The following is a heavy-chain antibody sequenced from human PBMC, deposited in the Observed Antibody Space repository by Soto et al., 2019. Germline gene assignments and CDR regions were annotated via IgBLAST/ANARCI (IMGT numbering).Heavy chain of an antibody. Sequence: HPVGSLRLSCAASGFTFNTYGMHWVRQAPGKGLEWVAFISYDGSNEYYADSVKGRFTISRDNSKNTVFLQMNSLRGEDTAVYYCAKSLAVAAGWFDPWGQGALVTVSS. D-gene: IGHD6-19*01. CDR1: GFTFNTYG. J-gene: IGHJ5*02. CDR3: AKSLAVAAGWFDP. CDR2: ISYDGSNE. V-gene: IGHV3-30*18.